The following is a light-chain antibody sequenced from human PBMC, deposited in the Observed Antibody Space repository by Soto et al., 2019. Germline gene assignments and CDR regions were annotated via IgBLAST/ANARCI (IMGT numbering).Light chain of an antibody. CDR3: GTWDGSLIAGPV. CDR1: SSNIGNNF. Sequence: QSVLTQPPSVSAAPGQKITISCSGSSSNIGNNFVSWYQQLPGTAPKLLIYDNNKRPSGIPDRFSGSKSGTSATLGTTRLQTGDEADYYCGTWDGSLIAGPVFGGGTKLTVL. J-gene: IGLJ2*01. CDR2: DNN. V-gene: IGLV1-51*01.